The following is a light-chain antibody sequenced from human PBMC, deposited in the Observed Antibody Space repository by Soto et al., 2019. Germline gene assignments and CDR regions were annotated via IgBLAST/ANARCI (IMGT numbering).Light chain of an antibody. CDR2: ASS. Sequence: QSALTQPASVSGSPGQSITISCTGTSSDVGSYNYVSWYQHHPGKALRLMIYASSNRPSGVSHRFSGSRSGNTASLTISGLQAEDEADYYCSSYTSGSTLYVFGTGTKVTVL. CDR3: SSYTSGSTLYV. J-gene: IGLJ1*01. CDR1: SSDVGSYNY. V-gene: IGLV2-14*01.